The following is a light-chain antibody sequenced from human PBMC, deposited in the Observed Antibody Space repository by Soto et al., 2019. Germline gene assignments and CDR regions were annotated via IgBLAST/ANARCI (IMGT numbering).Light chain of an antibody. J-gene: IGKJ4*01. CDR3: QQRSNWPLT. CDR1: QSVGSN. V-gene: IGKV3-11*01. CDR2: DAS. Sequence: EIVMTQSPATLSVSPGERATLSCRASQSVGSNLAWYQQKPGQAPRLLIYDASTRATGVPARFSGTGYGTDFTLTISSLEPEDFAVYYCQQRSNWPLTFGGGTKVDIK.